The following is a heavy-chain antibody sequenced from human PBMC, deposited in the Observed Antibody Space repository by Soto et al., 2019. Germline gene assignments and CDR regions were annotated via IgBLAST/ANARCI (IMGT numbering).Heavy chain of an antibody. CDR1: AGSFSDYF. Sequence: QVQLQQWGAGLLKPSETLSLTCAVSAGSFSDYFWSWIRQPPGKGLEWIGEINHSGGTNYSPSLKSRVVISVDTSKNQLSLNLSSVTAADTALYYCARFKILDGSTSSLYFDQWGQGTLVTVST. CDR3: ARFKILDGSTSSLYFDQ. D-gene: IGHD3-3*01. V-gene: IGHV4-34*01. CDR2: INHSGGT. J-gene: IGHJ4*02.